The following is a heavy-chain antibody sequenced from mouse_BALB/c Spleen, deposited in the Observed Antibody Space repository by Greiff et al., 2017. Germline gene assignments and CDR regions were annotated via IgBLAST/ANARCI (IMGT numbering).Heavy chain of an antibody. Sequence: EVQLVESGGDLVKPGGSLKLSCAASGFTLSSYGMSWVRQTPDKRLEWVATISSGGSYTYYPDSVKGRFTISRDNAKNTLYLQMSSLKSEDTAMYYCARHDGYDYFDYWGQGTTLTVSS. D-gene: IGHD2-3*01. J-gene: IGHJ2*01. CDR2: ISSGGSYT. CDR1: GFTLSSYG. V-gene: IGHV5-6*01. CDR3: ARHDGYDYFDY.